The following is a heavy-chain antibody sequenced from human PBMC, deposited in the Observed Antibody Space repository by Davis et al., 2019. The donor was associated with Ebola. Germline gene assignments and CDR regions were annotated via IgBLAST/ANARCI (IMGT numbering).Heavy chain of an antibody. CDR3: AKALYSRGWYRLDY. CDR1: GFIVSDKY. V-gene: IGHV3-53*01. D-gene: IGHD6-19*01. CDR2: LYTDGRT. Sequence: GESLKISCVVSGFIVSDKYMSWVRQAPGKGLEWVSVLYTDGRTYHSDSVKGRFTISRDNAKNTVSLQMNDLRVEDTAVYYCAKALYSRGWYRLDYWGQGTLVTVSP. J-gene: IGHJ4*02.